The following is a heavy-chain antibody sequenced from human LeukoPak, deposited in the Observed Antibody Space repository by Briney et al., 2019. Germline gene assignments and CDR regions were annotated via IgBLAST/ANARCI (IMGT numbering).Heavy chain of an antibody. V-gene: IGHV4-31*03. CDR3: AREKRGGAKNFDY. D-gene: IGHD1-26*01. CDR2: IYYSGST. Sequence: PSETLSLTCTVSGGSISSGGYYWSWIRQHPGKGLEWIGYIYYSGSTYYNPSLKSRVTISVDTSKNQFSLKLSSVTAADTAVYYCAREKRGGAKNFDYWGQGTLVTVSS. J-gene: IGHJ4*02. CDR1: GGSISSGGYY.